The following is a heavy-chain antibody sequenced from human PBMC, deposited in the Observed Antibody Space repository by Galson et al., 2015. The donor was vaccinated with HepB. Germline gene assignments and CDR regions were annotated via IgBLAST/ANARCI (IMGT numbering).Heavy chain of an antibody. CDR1: GFSFSTYA. Sequence: SLRLSCAASGFSFSTYAMHWVRQAPGKGLQWVAVISHDGSNTYYADSVKGRFTISRDNSKNTLCLQMNSLRAEDTAVYYCGREPDYDFWSDYWIRGDAFDIWGQGTMVTVSS. V-gene: IGHV3-30-3*01. CDR3: GREPDYDFWSDYWIRGDAFDI. CDR2: ISHDGSNT. D-gene: IGHD3-3*01. J-gene: IGHJ3*02.